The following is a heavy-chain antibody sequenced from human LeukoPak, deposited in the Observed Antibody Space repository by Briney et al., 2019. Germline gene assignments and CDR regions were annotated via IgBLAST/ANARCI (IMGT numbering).Heavy chain of an antibody. J-gene: IGHJ6*04. CDR1: GFTFSSYA. CDR2: ISGSGGST. CDR3: AKGGLGQIYYYGMDV. D-gene: IGHD3-22*01. V-gene: IGHV3-23*01. Sequence: PGGSLRLSCAASGFTFSSYAMSWVRQAPGKGLEWVSAISGSGGSTYYADSVKGRFTISRDNSKNTLYLQMNSLRAEDTAVYYCAKGGLGQIYYYGMDVWGKGTTVTVSS.